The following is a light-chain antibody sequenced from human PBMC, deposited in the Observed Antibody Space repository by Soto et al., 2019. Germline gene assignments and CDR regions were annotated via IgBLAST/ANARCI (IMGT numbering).Light chain of an antibody. CDR1: QSVSST. V-gene: IGKV3-15*01. CDR3: QQYNNWPPWT. Sequence: EIVMTQSPATLSVSPGERATLSCRASQSVSSTLAWYQQKPGQAPRLLIYGASTRATGIPARFSGSGSGTEFPLTISRLQSEDFAVYYCQQYNNWPPWTFGQGTKVEIK. J-gene: IGKJ1*01. CDR2: GAS.